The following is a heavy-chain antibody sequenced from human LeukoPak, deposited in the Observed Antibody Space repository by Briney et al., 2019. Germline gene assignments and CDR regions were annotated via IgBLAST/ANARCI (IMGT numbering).Heavy chain of an antibody. CDR1: GFTVSSNY. V-gene: IGHV3-53*01. D-gene: IGHD6-19*01. Sequence: GGSLRLSCAASGFTVSSNYVHWVRQAPGKGLEWVSMIYSGGATYYADSVRGRFTISRDNSMNMLHLQMNSLRVEDTAVYYCARATKAVADFDLWGRGALVTVSS. J-gene: IGHJ2*01. CDR3: ARATKAVADFDL. CDR2: IYSGGAT.